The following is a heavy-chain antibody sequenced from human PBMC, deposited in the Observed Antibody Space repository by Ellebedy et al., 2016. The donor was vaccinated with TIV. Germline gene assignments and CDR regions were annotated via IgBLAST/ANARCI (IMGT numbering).Heavy chain of an antibody. CDR1: GGSISSGGHY. CDR3: ARLSGYSSGTYYYYAMDV. V-gene: IGHV4-31*03. Sequence: SETLSLXCTVSGGSISSGGHYWSWVRQHPGKGLEWIGYIYYSGSTYYNPSLKSRVTISVDTSKNQFSLKVSSVTAADTAVYYCARLSGYSSGTYYYYAMDVWGQGTTVTVSS. CDR2: IYYSGST. D-gene: IGHD5-18*01. J-gene: IGHJ6*02.